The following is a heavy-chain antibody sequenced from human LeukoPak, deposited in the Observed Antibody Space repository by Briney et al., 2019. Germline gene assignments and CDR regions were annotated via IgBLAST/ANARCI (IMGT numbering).Heavy chain of an antibody. CDR1: GGSFSGYY. J-gene: IGHJ4*02. CDR2: IYYSGST. D-gene: IGHD3-10*01. V-gene: IGHV4-59*01. CDR3: ASSGSVGPYYFDY. Sequence: SETLSLTCAVYGGSFSGYYWSWIRQPPGKGLEWIGYIYYSGSTNYNPSLKSRVTISVDTSKNQFSLKLSSVTAADTAVYYCASSGSVGPYYFDYWGQGTLVTVSS.